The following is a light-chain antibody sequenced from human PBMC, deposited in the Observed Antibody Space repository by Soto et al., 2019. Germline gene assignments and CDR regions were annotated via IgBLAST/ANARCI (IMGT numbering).Light chain of an antibody. CDR3: QQCYSSPPT. CDR2: AAS. V-gene: IGKV1-39*01. Sequence: DIQMTQSPSSLSASVGDRVTITFRASQRVSDYLNWYQKKPGKAPNLLVYAASNLQSGVPSRFSGSGSGTDFTLTISSLQSEDFATYYCQQCYSSPPTFGQGTRVDNK. J-gene: IGKJ5*01. CDR1: QRVSDY.